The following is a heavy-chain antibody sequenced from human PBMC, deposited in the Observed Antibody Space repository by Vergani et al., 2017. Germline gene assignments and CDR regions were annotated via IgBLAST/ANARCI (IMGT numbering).Heavy chain of an antibody. CDR2: IKSDGSIT. V-gene: IGHV3-74*02. CDR1: GFTFSGYW. Sequence: VHLVESGGAVVQSGGSLRLSCVASGFTFSGYWMHWVRQSPEKGLVWVSRIKSDGSITNYADSVKGRFTISRDNAKNTLYLEMNSLRGDDTAIYYCVRARCSGPCFMSNWFDSWGQGTLVTVSS. J-gene: IGHJ5*01. CDR3: VRARCSGPCFMSNWFDS. D-gene: IGHD5-12*01.